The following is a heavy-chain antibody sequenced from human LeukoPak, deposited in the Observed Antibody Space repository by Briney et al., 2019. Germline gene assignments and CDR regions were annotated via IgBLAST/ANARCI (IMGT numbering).Heavy chain of an antibody. CDR1: GDSISNYY. CDR3: AKDVSFRRGHNFDASDI. D-gene: IGHD5-24*01. CDR2: ITWDSTDS. J-gene: IGHJ3*02. V-gene: IGHV3-43*01. Sequence: ETLSLTCTVSGDSISNYYWSWIRQPAGKGLEWIPLITWDSTDSYYADSVKGRFTISRDDSGNTLYLQMNSLRSDDTALYYCAKDVSFRRGHNFDASDIWGLGTMVTVSS.